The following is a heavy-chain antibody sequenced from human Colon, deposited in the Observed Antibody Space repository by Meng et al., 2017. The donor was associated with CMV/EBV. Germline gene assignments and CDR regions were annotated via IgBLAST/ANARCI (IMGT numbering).Heavy chain of an antibody. Sequence: GGSLRLSCVVSGFSASTNYMSWVRQAPGKGLEWVSLIYPVGSTYYADSVKGRFTISRDNSKNTVYLQMNSLRVEDTAVYYCARTLYSNYPSYYFDNWGQGTLVTVSS. CDR2: IYPVGST. V-gene: IGHV3-53*01. CDR1: GFSASTNY. D-gene: IGHD4-11*01. J-gene: IGHJ5*02. CDR3: ARTLYSNYPSYYFDN.